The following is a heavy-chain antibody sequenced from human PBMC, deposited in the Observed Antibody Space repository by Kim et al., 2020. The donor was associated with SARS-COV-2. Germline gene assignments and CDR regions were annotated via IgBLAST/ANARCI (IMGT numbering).Heavy chain of an antibody. CDR2: ISGDGGNT. D-gene: IGHD6-19*01. Sequence: GGSLRLSCSASGFTFSSYSMHWIRQAPGKGLKYVAGISGDGGNTFYSDSVTGRFTISRDNSKNTLFLQMSSLRPEDTAVYYCVRHSSGWYDDHWGRGTLVTVSS. V-gene: IGHV3-64D*06. J-gene: IGHJ4*02. CDR3: VRHSSGWYDDH. CDR1: GFTFSSYS.